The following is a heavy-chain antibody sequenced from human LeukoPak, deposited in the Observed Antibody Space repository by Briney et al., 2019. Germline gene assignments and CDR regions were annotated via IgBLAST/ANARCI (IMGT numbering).Heavy chain of an antibody. CDR1: GGSFSGYY. D-gene: IGHD2-2*02. CDR2: INHSGST. J-gene: IGHJ4*02. V-gene: IGHV4-34*01. Sequence: SETLSLTCAVYGGSFSGYYWSWIRQPPGKGLEWIGEINHSGSTNYNPSLKSRVTISVDTSKNQFSLKLSSVTAADTAVYYCARGLRYCSSTSCYTVYFDYWGQGTLVTVSS. CDR3: ARGLRYCSSTSCYTVYFDY.